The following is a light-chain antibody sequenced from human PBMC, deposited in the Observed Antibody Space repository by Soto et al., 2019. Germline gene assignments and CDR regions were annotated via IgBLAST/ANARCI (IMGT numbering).Light chain of an antibody. CDR1: SSNIGSNT. V-gene: IGLV1-44*01. Sequence: QSVLTQPPSASGPPGQRVTISCSGSSSNIGSNTVNWYQQLPGTAPKLLIYSNNQRPSGVPDRFSGSKSGTSASLAISGLQSEDEADYYCAAWDDSLNGWVFGGGTKLPS. CDR2: SNN. CDR3: AAWDDSLNGWV. J-gene: IGLJ3*02.